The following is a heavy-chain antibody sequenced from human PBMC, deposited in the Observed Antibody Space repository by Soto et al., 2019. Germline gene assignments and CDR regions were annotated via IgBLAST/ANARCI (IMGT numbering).Heavy chain of an antibody. D-gene: IGHD6-19*01. CDR2: ISYDGSNK. J-gene: IGHJ6*02. V-gene: IGHV3-30-3*01. CDR3: ARVHEHNSIAVAPPPGYYYYGMDV. CDR1: GFTFSSYA. Sequence: GGSLRLSCAASGFTFSSYAMHWVRQAPGKGLEWVAVISYDGSNKYYADSVKGRFTISRDNSKNTLYLQMNSLRAEDTAVYYCARVHEHNSIAVAPPPGYYYYGMDVWGQGTTVTVSS.